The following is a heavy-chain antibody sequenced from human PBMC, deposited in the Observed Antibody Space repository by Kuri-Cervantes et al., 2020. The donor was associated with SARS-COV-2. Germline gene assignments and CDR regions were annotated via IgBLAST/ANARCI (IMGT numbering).Heavy chain of an antibody. D-gene: IGHD3-22*01. J-gene: IGHJ4*02. CDR1: GYTFNNYG. CDR3: ARDRDYYDSGGY. Sequence: ASVKVSFKASGYTFNNYGISWVRQAPGQGLEWMGWISANNGNTNYAQKLQGRVTMTIDTSTSTAYMELKSLRSDDTAVYYCARDRDYYDSGGYWGQGTLVTVSS. CDR2: ISANNGNT. V-gene: IGHV1-18*04.